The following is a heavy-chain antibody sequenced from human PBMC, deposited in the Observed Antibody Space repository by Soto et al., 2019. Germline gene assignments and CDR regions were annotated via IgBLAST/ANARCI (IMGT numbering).Heavy chain of an antibody. Sequence: SGGSLRLSCAASGFTFSSYWMHWVRQAPGKGLVWVSRINSDGSSTSYADSVKGRFTISRDNAKNTLYLQMNSLRAGDTAVYYCARTYYDFWSGYYDAFDIWGQGTMVTVSS. CDR2: INSDGSST. CDR3: ARTYYDFWSGYYDAFDI. D-gene: IGHD3-3*01. J-gene: IGHJ3*02. V-gene: IGHV3-74*01. CDR1: GFTFSSYW.